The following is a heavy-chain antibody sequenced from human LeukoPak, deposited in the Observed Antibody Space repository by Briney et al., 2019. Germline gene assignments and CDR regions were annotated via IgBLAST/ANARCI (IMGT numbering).Heavy chain of an antibody. D-gene: IGHD3-22*01. CDR3: ARLLLHADTVPTQEYYYGMDV. CDR1: GGSISSGDYY. J-gene: IGHJ6*02. CDR2: IYYSGST. V-gene: IGHV4-30-4*01. Sequence: SQTLSLSCTDSGGSISSGDYYWSGIRQPPGKGLEGIGYIYYSGSTYYNPSLKSRLTISVDTSTNQFSLKLSSVTAADTAVYYCARLLLHADTVPTQEYYYGMDVWGQGTTVTVSS.